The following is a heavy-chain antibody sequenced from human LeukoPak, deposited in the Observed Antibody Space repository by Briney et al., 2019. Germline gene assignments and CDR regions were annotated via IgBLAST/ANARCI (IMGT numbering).Heavy chain of an antibody. D-gene: IGHD6-6*01. J-gene: IGHJ4*02. Sequence: GGSLRLSCAASGFTFTNYRMTWVRQAPGKGLEWVSSISSTSGYIFYADSVQGRFTISRDNARNSLHLQMNSLRAEDTAVYYCARERVENQQLVGGNYWGQGTLVTVSS. CDR3: ARERVENQQLVGGNY. V-gene: IGHV3-21*01. CDR2: ISSTSGYI. CDR1: GFTFTNYR.